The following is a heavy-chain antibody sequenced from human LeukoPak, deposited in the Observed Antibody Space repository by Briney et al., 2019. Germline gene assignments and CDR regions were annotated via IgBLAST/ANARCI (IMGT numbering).Heavy chain of an antibody. CDR1: GFTFSRYW. CDR3: ARVSSKATVRGLITKKNYYYYYMDV. J-gene: IGHJ6*03. V-gene: IGHV3-74*01. D-gene: IGHD3-10*01. CDR2: INSDGRST. Sequence: GGSLRLSCVASGFTFSRYWMHWVRQAPGKGLVWVSRINSDGRSTNYADSVKGRFSISRDNAENTLYLQMNSLRVEDTAVYYCARVSSKATVRGLITKKNYYYYYMDVWGKGTTVTISS.